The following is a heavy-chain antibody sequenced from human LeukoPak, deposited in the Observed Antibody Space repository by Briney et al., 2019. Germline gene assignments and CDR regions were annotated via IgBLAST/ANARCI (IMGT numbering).Heavy chain of an antibody. V-gene: IGHV3-7*01. Sequence: GESLRLSCAASGFTFSRFRMSWVRQPPGKGLEWVANINQDGSEIYYVDSVKGRFTISRDNAKNSLYLQMNSLRAEDTAVYYCARDGPEYSSSYDAFDIWGQGTMVTVSS. CDR2: INQDGSEI. J-gene: IGHJ3*02. CDR1: GFTFSRFR. CDR3: ARDGPEYSSSYDAFDI. D-gene: IGHD6-6*01.